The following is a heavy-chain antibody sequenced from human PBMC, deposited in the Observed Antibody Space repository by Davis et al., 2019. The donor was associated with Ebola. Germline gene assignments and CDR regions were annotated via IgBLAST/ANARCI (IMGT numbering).Heavy chain of an antibody. CDR1: GYTFTSCG. V-gene: IGHV1-18*01. CDR3: ARDKFSGLDV. J-gene: IGHJ6*02. D-gene: IGHD1-14*01. Sequence: AASVKVSCKASGYTFTSCGISWVRQAPGQGLEWMGWISAYTGDTNYAQKLQGRVTMTTDTSTSTAYMELRSLRSDDTAVYYCARDKFSGLDVWGQGTTVTVSS. CDR2: ISAYTGDT.